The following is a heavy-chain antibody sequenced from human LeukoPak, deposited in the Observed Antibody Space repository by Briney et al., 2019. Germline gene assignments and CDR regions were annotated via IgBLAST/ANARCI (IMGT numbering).Heavy chain of an antibody. D-gene: IGHD3-9*01. Sequence: PSETLSLTCAVYGGSFSGYWSWIRQPPGKGLEWIGYIYYSGSTSYNPSLKSRVTISVDTSKNQFSLRLSSVTAADTAVYYCARGFDGRNAFDIWGQGTMVTVSS. CDR2: IYYSGST. CDR1: GGSFSGY. V-gene: IGHV4-34*01. J-gene: IGHJ3*02. CDR3: ARGFDGRNAFDI.